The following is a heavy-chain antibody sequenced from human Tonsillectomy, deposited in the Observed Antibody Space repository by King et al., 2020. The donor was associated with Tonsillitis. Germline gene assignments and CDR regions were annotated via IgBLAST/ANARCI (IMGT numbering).Heavy chain of an antibody. CDR2: ISRSSTTI. D-gene: IGHD3-10*01. CDR1: GFTFSSYN. Sequence: VQLVESGGGLVQPGGSLRLSCAASGFTFSSYNMNWVRQAPGKGLEWVSYISRSSTTIYYADSVKGRFTISRDNAKNSLYLQMNSLRAEDTAVYYCARDFGEYYGMDVWGQGTTVTVSS. J-gene: IGHJ6*02. CDR3: ARDFGEYYGMDV. V-gene: IGHV3-48*04.